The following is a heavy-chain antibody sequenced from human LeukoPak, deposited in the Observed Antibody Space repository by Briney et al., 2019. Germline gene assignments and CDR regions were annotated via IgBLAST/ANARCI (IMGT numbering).Heavy chain of an antibody. D-gene: IGHD3-10*01. J-gene: IGHJ3*02. CDR2: IYSGGST. CDR3: ARSGSGSYLGDAFDI. CDR1: GFTVSSNY. Sequence: GGSLRLSCAASGFTVSSNYMSWVRQAPGKGLEWVSIIYSGGSTYYADSVKGRFTISRDNSKNTLYLQMNSLRAEDTAVYYCARSGSGSYLGDAFDIWGQGTMVTVSS. V-gene: IGHV3-53*01.